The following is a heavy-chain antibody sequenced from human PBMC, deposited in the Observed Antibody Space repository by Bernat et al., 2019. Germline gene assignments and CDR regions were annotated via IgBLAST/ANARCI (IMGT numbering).Heavy chain of an antibody. CDR2: ISYDGSNK. CDR1: GFTFSSYA. D-gene: IGHD5-24*01. CDR3: ARDFLRERWLHRLDY. Sequence: QVQLVESGGGVVQPGRSLRLSCAASGFTFSSYAMHWVRQAPGKGLEWVAVISYDGSNKYYADYVKGRFTISRDNSKNTLYLQMNSLRAEDTAVYYCARDFLRERWLHRLDYWGQGTLVTVPS. J-gene: IGHJ4*02. V-gene: IGHV3-30-3*01.